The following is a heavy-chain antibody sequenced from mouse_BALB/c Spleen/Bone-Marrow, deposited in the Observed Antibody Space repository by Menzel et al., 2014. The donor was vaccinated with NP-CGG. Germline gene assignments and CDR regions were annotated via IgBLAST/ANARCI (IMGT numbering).Heavy chain of an antibody. CDR2: INSDGGST. CDR1: EYEFPSHD. V-gene: IGHV5-2*01. CDR3: ARHGDYYGSSLFAY. Sequence: EVQGVESGGGLVQPGESLKLSCESNEYEFPSHDMSWVRKTPEKGLELVAAINSDGGSTYYPDTMERRFIISRDNSKKTLYLQMSSLRSEDTAFYYCARHGDYYGSSLFAYWGQGTLVTVSA. D-gene: IGHD1-1*01. J-gene: IGHJ3*01.